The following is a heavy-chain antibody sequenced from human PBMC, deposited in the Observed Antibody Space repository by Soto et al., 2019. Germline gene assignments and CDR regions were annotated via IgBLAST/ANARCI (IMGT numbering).Heavy chain of an antibody. J-gene: IGHJ5*02. CDR3: ARERNCSSTSCYLSYWFDP. CDR2: IIPILGTA. V-gene: IGHV1-69*13. CDR1: GGTFSSYV. Sequence: SVKVSCKASGGTFSSYVISWVRQAPGQGLEWMGGIIPILGTANYAQKFQGRVTITADESTSTAYMELSSLRSEDTAVYYCARERNCSSTSCYLSYWFDPWGQGPLVTVVS. D-gene: IGHD2-2*01.